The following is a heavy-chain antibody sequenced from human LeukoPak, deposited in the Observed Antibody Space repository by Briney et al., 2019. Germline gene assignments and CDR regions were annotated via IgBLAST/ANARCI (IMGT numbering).Heavy chain of an antibody. Sequence: KPSETLSLTCAVYGGSFSVYYWSWIRQPPGKGLEWIGEINHSGSTNYNPSLKSRVTISVDTSKNQFSLKLSSVTAADTAVYYCARGVISSSQDGVSDYWGQGTLVNVSS. CDR3: ARGVISSSQDGVSDY. J-gene: IGHJ4*02. V-gene: IGHV4-34*01. CDR1: GGSFSVYY. D-gene: IGHD6-13*01. CDR2: INHSGST.